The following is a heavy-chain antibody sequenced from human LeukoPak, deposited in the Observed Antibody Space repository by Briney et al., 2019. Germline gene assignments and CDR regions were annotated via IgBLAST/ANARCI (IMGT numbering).Heavy chain of an antibody. J-gene: IGHJ6*03. D-gene: IGHD2-2*01. V-gene: IGHV3-30*02. Sequence: PGGSLRLSCAASGFTFSSYGMHWVRQAPGKGLEWVAFIRYDGSNKYYADSVKGRFTISRDNSKNTLYLQMNSLRAEDTAVYYCGKDRSSKYYYYYYMDVWGKGTTVTVSS. CDR1: GFTFSSYG. CDR2: IRYDGSNK. CDR3: GKDRSSKYYYYYYMDV.